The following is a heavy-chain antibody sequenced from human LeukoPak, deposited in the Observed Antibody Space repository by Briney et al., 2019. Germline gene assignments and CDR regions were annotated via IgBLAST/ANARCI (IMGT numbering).Heavy chain of an antibody. Sequence: ASVKVSCKASGYTFTSYYMHWVRQALGQGLEWMGIINPSGGSTSYAQKFQGRVTMTRDMSTSTVYMELSSLRSEDTAVYYCARARGIAVGFYYFDYWGRGTLVTVSS. CDR1: GYTFTSYY. J-gene: IGHJ4*02. V-gene: IGHV1-46*01. D-gene: IGHD6-19*01. CDR3: ARARGIAVGFYYFDY. CDR2: INPSGGST.